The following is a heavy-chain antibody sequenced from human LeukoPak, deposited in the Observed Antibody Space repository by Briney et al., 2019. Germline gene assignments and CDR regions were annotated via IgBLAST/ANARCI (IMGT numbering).Heavy chain of an antibody. J-gene: IGHJ4*02. CDR2: ISAYNGNT. CDR3: ARVGSDSSGWRRFDY. Sequence: ASVKVSCKASGYTFTSYYMHWVRQAPGQGLEWMGWISAYNGNTNYAQKLQGRVTMTTDTSTSTAYMELRSLRSDDTAVYYCARVGSDSSGWRRFDYWGQGTLVTVSS. CDR1: GYTFTSYY. V-gene: IGHV1-18*04. D-gene: IGHD6-19*01.